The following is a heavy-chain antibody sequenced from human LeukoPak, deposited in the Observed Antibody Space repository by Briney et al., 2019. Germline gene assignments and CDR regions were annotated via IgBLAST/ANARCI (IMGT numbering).Heavy chain of an antibody. D-gene: IGHD3-10*01. CDR3: AKDRETYGSGSYFDY. CDR1: GSTFTIYA. CDR2: ISGRGGNT. V-gene: IGHV3-23*01. Sequence: GGSLRLSCAVSGSTFTIYAMSWVRQAPGKGLEWVSVISGRGGNTYYADSVKGRFTISRDNSKNMLYLQMSGLRAEDTAVYYCAKDRETYGSGSYFDYWGQGTLVTVSS. J-gene: IGHJ4*02.